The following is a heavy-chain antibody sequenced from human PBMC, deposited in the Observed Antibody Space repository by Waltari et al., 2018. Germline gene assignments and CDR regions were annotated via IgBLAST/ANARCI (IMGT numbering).Heavy chain of an antibody. V-gene: IGHV6-1*01. CDR1: GARVPPNAAP. D-gene: IGHD3-10*01. CDR2: TYYRSKWFY. Sequence: VQLQQSGPGLVKPSTTPSLTCAISGARVPPNAAPWDWVRQSPSRGLEWLGRTYYRSKWFYDYALSVRSRISINPDTTKNQVSLQLKSVTPEDTAVYYCARDLTEGKGNWFDPWGQGTQVTVSS. CDR3: ARDLTEGKGNWFDP. J-gene: IGHJ5*02.